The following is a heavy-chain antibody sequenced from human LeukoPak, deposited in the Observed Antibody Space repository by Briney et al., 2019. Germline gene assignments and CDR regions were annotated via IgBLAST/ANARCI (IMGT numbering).Heavy chain of an antibody. D-gene: IGHD5-24*01. CDR2: IKQDGSEK. CDR1: GFTFSSYW. CDR3: ARERGWPLNYFDY. J-gene: IGHJ4*02. V-gene: IGHV3-7*04. Sequence: GGSLRLSCAASGFTFSSYWMSWVRQVPGKGLEWVANIKQDGSEKYYVDSVKRRFTISRDNAQNSLYLQMNSLRAEDTAVYYCARERGWPLNYFDYWGQGTLVTVSS.